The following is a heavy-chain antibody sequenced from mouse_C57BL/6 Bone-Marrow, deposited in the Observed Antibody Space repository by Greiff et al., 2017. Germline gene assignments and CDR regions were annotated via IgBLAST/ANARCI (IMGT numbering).Heavy chain of an antibody. CDR3: ARIDYYAMDY. V-gene: IGHV2-2*01. CDR2: IWSGGST. CDR1: GFSLTSYG. J-gene: IGHJ4*01. Sequence: VMLVESGPGLVQPSQSLSITCTVSGFSLTSYGVHWVRQSPGKGLEWLGVIWSGGSTDYNAAFISRLSISKDNSKSQVFFKMTSLQADDTAIYYCARIDYYAMDYWGQGTSVTVSS.